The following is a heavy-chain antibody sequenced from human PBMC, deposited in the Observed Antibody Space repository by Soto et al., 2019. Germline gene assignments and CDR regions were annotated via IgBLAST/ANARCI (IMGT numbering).Heavy chain of an antibody. CDR3: ATGGNYDLLTGYYPFDY. V-gene: IGHV1-24*01. CDR2: FDPEDGET. Sequence: ASVKVSCKVSGYTLTELSMHWVRQAPGKGLEWMGGFDPEDGETIYAQKFQGRVTMTEDTSTDTAYMELSSLRSEDTAVYYCATGGNYDLLTGYYPFDYWGQGTLVTVSS. J-gene: IGHJ4*02. D-gene: IGHD3-9*01. CDR1: GYTLTELS.